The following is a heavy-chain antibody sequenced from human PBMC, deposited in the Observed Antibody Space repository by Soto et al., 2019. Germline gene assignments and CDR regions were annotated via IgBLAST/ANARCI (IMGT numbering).Heavy chain of an antibody. CDR2: IWYDGSHK. CDR3: ARGATIERGERDFDY. Sequence: QVQLVESGAGVVQPGRSLRLSCAASGFSFSDYGMHWVRQAPGKGLEWVAAIWYDGSHKYHADSVKDRFTISRDNSKNSQYLQMDSLRAEDTAVYYCARGATIERGERDFDYWGQGALVTVSS. J-gene: IGHJ4*02. V-gene: IGHV3-33*01. D-gene: IGHD4-17*01. CDR1: GFSFSDYG.